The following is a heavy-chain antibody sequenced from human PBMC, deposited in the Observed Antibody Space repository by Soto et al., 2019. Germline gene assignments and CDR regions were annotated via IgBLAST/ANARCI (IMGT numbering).Heavy chain of an antibody. CDR1: GGSISSSNW. Sequence: QVQLQESGPGLVKPSGTLSLTCAVSGGSISSSNWWSWVRQPPGKGLEWIGEIYHSGSTNYNPSLKSRVSISVDKSKNQFSLKLSSVTAADTAVYYCARGMRDIYGSGSYPLFDYWGQGTLVTVSS. CDR3: ARGMRDIYGSGSYPLFDY. D-gene: IGHD3-10*01. CDR2: IYHSGST. V-gene: IGHV4-4*02. J-gene: IGHJ4*02.